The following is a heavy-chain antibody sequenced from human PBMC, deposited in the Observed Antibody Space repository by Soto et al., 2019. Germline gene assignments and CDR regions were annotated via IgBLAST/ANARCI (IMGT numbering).Heavy chain of an antibody. J-gene: IGHJ4*02. CDR2: IYWDDDE. CDR3: ALGIAARPFDS. D-gene: IGHD6-6*01. Sequence: QISLKESGPALVKPTQTLTLTCSFSGFSLTTTGVGVGWIRQPPGKALEWLALIYWDDDECYNPSLKNRLTLTKDTSKNLVVLTMTNVDPVDTATYYCALGIAARPFDSWGQGTLVTVSS. CDR1: GFSLTTTGVG. V-gene: IGHV2-5*02.